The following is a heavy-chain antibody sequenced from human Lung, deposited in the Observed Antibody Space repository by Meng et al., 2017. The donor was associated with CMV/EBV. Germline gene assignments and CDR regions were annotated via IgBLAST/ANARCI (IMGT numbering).Heavy chain of an antibody. D-gene: IGHD4-11*01. CDR2: IYHSGST. CDR1: GYSISSGYY. Sequence: SETLSLXXTVSGYSISSGYYWGWIRQPPGKGLEWIGSIYHSGSTYYNPSLKSRVTISVDTSKNQFSLKVSSVTAADTAVYHCARSSSTVFWFDPWGQGTLVXVSS. V-gene: IGHV4-38-2*02. CDR3: ARSSSTVFWFDP. J-gene: IGHJ5*02.